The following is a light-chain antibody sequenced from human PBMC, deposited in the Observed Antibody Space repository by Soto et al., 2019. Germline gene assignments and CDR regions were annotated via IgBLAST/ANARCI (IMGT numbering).Light chain of an antibody. V-gene: IGKV1-39*01. J-gene: IGKJ1*01. Sequence: IQLTQSPSSLSASVGDRVTITCRASQRVTEYLNWYQEKPGRAPKLLIYLVSSLQSGVPSRFSGSGSETEFTLTISSLQPEDFVTYYCQQTYGFPWTFGHGTKVGVK. CDR2: LVS. CDR3: QQTYGFPWT. CDR1: QRVTEY.